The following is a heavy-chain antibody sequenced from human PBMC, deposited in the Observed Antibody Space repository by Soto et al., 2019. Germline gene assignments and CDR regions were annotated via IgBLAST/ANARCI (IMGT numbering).Heavy chain of an antibody. D-gene: IGHD3-10*01. CDR3: ARRWGEGRVDY. CDR1: GGSISSSNW. J-gene: IGHJ4*02. V-gene: IGHV4-4*02. CDR2: IYHSGNT. Sequence: QVQLQESGPGLVKPSGTLSLACAVSGGSISSSNWWNWVRQPPGKGLEWIGEIYHSGNTNYNPSLKSRVTMAVDMSRNQFSLKLSSVTAADTAVYYCARRWGEGRVDYWGQGTLVTISS.